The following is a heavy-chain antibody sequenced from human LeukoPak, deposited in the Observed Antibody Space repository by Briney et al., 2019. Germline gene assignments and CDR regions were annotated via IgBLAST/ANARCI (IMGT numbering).Heavy chain of an antibody. Sequence: GGSLRLSCAASGFTFSSYSMNWVRQAPGKGLEWVSYISSSSTIYYADSVKGRFTISRDNAKNSLYLQMNSLRAEDTAVYYCARDPGWGIAAAGVFDYWGQGTLVTVSS. D-gene: IGHD6-13*01. CDR3: ARDPGWGIAAAGVFDY. V-gene: IGHV3-48*01. CDR2: ISSSSTI. CDR1: GFTFSSYS. J-gene: IGHJ4*02.